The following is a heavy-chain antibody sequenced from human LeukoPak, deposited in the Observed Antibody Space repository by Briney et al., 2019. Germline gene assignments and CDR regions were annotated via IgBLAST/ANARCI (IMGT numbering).Heavy chain of an antibody. V-gene: IGHV4-34*01. Sequence: SETLSLTCAVYGGSFSGYYWSWIRQPPGKGLEWIGEINHSGSTNYNPSLKSRVTISVDTSKNQFSLKLSSVTAADTAVYYCARRVRLRPFDYWGQGTLVTVSS. CDR1: GGSFSGYY. D-gene: IGHD5-12*01. CDR3: ARRVRLRPFDY. J-gene: IGHJ4*02. CDR2: INHSGST.